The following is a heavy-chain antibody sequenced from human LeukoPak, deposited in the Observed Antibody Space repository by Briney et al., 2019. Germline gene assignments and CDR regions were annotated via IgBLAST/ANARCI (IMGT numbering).Heavy chain of an antibody. J-gene: IGHJ4*02. V-gene: IGHV2-5*01. D-gene: IGHD4-17*01. CDR2: IYWNDNT. CDR3: AHTPAVGYGDLYFDY. Sequence: SGPTLASPTQTLTLTCTFSGCSRSTSGLGVGWVRQPPGKALESLALIYWNDNTRYPTSLKSRLTITKDTSKSQVVLTRTNMDPVDTATYYCAHTPAVGYGDLYFDYWGQGTLVTVSS. CDR1: GCSRSTSGLG.